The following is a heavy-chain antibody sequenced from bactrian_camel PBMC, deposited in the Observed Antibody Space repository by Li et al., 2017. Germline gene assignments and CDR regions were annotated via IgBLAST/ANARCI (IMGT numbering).Heavy chain of an antibody. J-gene: IGHJ6*01. CDR3: AADWPSSVDYGLDTPCETQRGSFGY. CDR1: GFTFSLYY. V-gene: IGHV3-2*01. D-gene: IGHD5*01. Sequence: HVQLVESGGGLVQPRGSLRLSCGAFGFTFSLYYMSWVRQAPGKGLEWVSSIYSDGSKTLYADSVKGRFTISRDNDKNTLYLQMNSLKPEDTALYYCAADWPSSVDYGLDTPCETQRGSFGYMGQGTQVTVS. CDR2: IYSDGSKT.